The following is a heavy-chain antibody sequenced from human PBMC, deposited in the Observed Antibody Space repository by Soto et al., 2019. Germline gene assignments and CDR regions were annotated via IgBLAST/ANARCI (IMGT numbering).Heavy chain of an antibody. CDR3: ARYGDTAILPLLLAV. J-gene: IGHJ6*02. CDR1: GGAFSSYA. Sequence: SVKRSCKAAGGAFSSYAISWVRQAPGQGLEWMGGIIPIFGTANYAQKFQGRVTITADKSTSTAYMELSSLRSEDTAVYYCARYGDTAILPLLLAVSGQGTTVPVSS. D-gene: IGHD3-10*01. CDR2: IIPIFGTA. V-gene: IGHV1-69*06.